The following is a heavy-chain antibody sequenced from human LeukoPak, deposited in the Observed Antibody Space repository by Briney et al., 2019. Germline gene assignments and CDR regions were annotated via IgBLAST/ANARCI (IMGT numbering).Heavy chain of an antibody. V-gene: IGHV3-30*03. CDR2: ISYDGSNK. J-gene: IGHJ4*02. CDR1: GFTFSSYG. D-gene: IGHD5-18*01. CDR3: ATDKDTAMTFDY. Sequence: GGSLRLSCAASGFTFSSYGMHWVRQAPGKGLEWVAVISYDGSNKYYADSVKGRFTISRDNSKNTLYLQMNSLRAEDTAVYYCATDKDTAMTFDYGGQGTLITVSS.